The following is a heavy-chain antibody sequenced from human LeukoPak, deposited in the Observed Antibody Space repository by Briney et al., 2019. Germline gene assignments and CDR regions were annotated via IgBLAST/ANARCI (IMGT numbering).Heavy chain of an antibody. V-gene: IGHV4-61*02. CDR2: IYTSGST. J-gene: IGHJ4*02. CDR3: ARGGIRGYSAFDNLDF. CDR1: GGSISSGSYY. D-gene: IGHD5-12*01. Sequence: PSQTLSLTCTVSGGSISSGSYYWSWIRQPAGKGLEWIGRIYTSGSTNYNPSLKSRVSMSVDTSKNQFSLTLTSVTVADTAFYYCARGGIRGYSAFDNLDFWGLGTHVIVSS.